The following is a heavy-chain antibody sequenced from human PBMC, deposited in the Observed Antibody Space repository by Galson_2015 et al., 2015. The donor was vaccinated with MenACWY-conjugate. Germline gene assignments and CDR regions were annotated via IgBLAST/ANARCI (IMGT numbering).Heavy chain of an antibody. J-gene: IGHJ4*02. V-gene: IGHV3-11*05. D-gene: IGHD3-9*01. CDR3: ARVQRYFDWTDDY. CDR2: ISSSSSYT. CDR1: GFTFSDYY. Sequence: SLRLSCAASGFTFSDYYMSWIRQAPGKGLEWVSYISSSSSYTNYADSVKGRFTISRDNAKNSLYLQMNSLRAEDTAVYYCARVQRYFDWTDDYWGQGTLVTVSS.